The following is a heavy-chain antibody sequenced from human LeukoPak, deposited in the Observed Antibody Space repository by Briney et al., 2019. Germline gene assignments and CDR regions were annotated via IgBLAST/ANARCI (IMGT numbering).Heavy chain of an antibody. V-gene: IGHV4-59*01. CDR3: ATTRSGSGTYGWFDP. D-gene: IGHD3-10*01. CDR2: IYYSGST. CDR1: GGSIRSYY. Sequence: SETLSLTCTVSGGSIRSYYWSWIRQTPGKGLEGIGYIYYSGSTNYNPSLKSRVTISVDTSKNQFSLKLSSVTAADTAVYYCATTRSGSGTYGWFDPWGQGTLVTVSS. J-gene: IGHJ5*02.